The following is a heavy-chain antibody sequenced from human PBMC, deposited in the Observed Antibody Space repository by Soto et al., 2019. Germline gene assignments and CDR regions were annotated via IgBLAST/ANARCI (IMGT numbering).Heavy chain of an antibody. CDR2: IIPIVGTG. Sequence: SVKVSCKASGGSFSSYAISWVRQAPGQGLEWMGGIIPIVGTGNYAQNFQGRVTITADESTSTAYMELSSLRSEDTAMYFCAKGRGEMNWANYYGLDVWGQGTTVTVSS. V-gene: IGHV1-69*13. CDR1: GGSFSSYA. D-gene: IGHD7-27*01. J-gene: IGHJ6*02. CDR3: AKGRGEMNWANYYGLDV.